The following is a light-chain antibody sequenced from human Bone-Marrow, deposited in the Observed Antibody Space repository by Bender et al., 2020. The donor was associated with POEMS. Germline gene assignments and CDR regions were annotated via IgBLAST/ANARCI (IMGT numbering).Light chain of an antibody. V-gene: IGLV2-14*03. CDR2: DVN. CDR1: RSDIGSHDY. Sequence: QSALTQPASMSGSPGQSITIPCTGTRSDIGSHDYVSWYQQHPDKAPNLMIYDVNRRPSGVSNRFSGSKSGNTASLTISGLQSEDEADYYCCSDAGSGTWVFGGGTHLTVL. J-gene: IGLJ3*02. CDR3: CSDAGSGTWV.